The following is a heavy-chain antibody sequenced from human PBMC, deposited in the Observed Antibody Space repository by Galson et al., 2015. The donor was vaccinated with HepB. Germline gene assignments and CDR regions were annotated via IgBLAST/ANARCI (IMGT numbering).Heavy chain of an antibody. Sequence: SVKVSCKASGYTFTTYAIHWVRQAPGQGLEWMGWINTNTGNPTFAQGFTGRFVFSLDTSVSTAYLQISSLKAEDTAIYYCARDWMYYGNAYWGQGTLVTVSS. CDR1: GYTFTTYA. CDR3: ARDWMYYGNAY. V-gene: IGHV7-4-1*02. CDR2: INTNTGNP. J-gene: IGHJ4*02. D-gene: IGHD2-8*01.